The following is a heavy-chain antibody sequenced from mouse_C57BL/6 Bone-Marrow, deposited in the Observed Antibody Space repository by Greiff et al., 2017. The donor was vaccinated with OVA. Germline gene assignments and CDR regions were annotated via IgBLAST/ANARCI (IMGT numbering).Heavy chain of an antibody. V-gene: IGHV1-72*01. J-gene: IGHJ3*01. CDR3: ARDVGYYGSSYGFAY. D-gene: IGHD1-1*01. CDR1: GYTFTSYW. CDR2: IDPNSGGT. Sequence: QVQLKQPGAELVKPGASVKLSCKASGYTFTSYWMHWVKQRPGRGLEWIGRIDPNSGGTKYNEKFKNKATLTVDKPSSTAHMQLSSLTSEDSAVYYCARDVGYYGSSYGFAYWGQGTLVTVSA.